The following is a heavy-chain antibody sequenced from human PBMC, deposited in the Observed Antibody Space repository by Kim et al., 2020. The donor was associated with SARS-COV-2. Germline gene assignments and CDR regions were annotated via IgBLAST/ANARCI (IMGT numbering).Heavy chain of an antibody. V-gene: IGHV3-21*01. Sequence: DSGKGRFPISRDNAKHSLYLQMNSLRAEDTAVYYCARDGGGSSSWYGMDVWGQGTTVTVSS. CDR3: ARDGGGSSSWYGMDV. D-gene: IGHD6-13*01. J-gene: IGHJ6*02.